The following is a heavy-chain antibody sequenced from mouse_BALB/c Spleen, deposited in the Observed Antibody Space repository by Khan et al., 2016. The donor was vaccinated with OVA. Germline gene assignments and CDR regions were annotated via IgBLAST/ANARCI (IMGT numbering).Heavy chain of an antibody. CDR3: TSHVSTNTWFAY. CDR1: GYTFTNYW. D-gene: IGHD1-1*01. CDR2: IDPTTGYT. V-gene: IGHV1-7*01. Sequence: QVRLQQSGAELAKPGASVKMSCKASGYTFTNYWMHWVKQRPGQGLEWIGYIDPTTGYTEYNQKFKDKATLTVDKSSRTAYMQRSILTSEDSAVYFCTSHVSTNTWFAYWGQGTLVTVSA. J-gene: IGHJ3*01.